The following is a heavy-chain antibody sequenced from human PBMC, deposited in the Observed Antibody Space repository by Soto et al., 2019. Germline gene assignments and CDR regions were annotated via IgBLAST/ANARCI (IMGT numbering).Heavy chain of an antibody. Sequence: EVQLVESGGGLVKPGGSLRLSCEASGFTFSNAWINWVRQAPGKGLEWVGRIKSKTAGGTTDFAAPVKGRFAISRDDSKNRVYLQMNSLKTEGTGIYYCTTDSYGTMIVYRCEYWGHGTLVTVTS. CDR3: TTDSYGTMIVYRCEY. CDR2: IKSKTAGGTT. J-gene: IGHJ4*01. V-gene: IGHV3-15*07. CDR1: GFTFSNAW. D-gene: IGHD3-22*01.